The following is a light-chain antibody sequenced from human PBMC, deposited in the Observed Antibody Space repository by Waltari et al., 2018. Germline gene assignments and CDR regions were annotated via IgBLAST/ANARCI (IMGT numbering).Light chain of an antibody. CDR3: MQALQTWT. V-gene: IGKV2-28*01. J-gene: IGKJ1*01. CDR2: AAS. CDR1: QSLLHTNGHYY. Sequence: EIVMNQSPLSLSVTLGEPASISCTSSQSLLHTNGHYYLDWYLQKPGQSPQLLIYAASNRAPGVPVRFSGSGSGRDFTLTISRVEADDFGTYFCMQALQTWTFGQGTKVDMK.